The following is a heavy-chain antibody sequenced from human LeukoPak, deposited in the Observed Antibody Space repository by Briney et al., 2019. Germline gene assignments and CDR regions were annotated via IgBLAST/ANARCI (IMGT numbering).Heavy chain of an antibody. CDR3: ARDYGYEIDY. J-gene: IGHJ4*02. CDR1: GFTFSSYS. CDR2: ISSSST. D-gene: IGHD5-24*01. V-gene: IGHV3-21*01. Sequence: GGSLRLSCAASGFTFSSYSMNWVRQAPGKGLEWVSSISSSSTYADSVKGRFTISRDSPKNSLYLQMNSLRVEDTAVYYCARDYGYEIDYWGQGTLVTVSS.